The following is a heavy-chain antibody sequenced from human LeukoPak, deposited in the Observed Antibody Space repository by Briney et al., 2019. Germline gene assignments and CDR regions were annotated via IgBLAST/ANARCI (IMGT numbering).Heavy chain of an antibody. D-gene: IGHD5-24*01. Sequence: PGGSLRLSCAGSGYIFDDYGMRWVRQAPGKGLEWVAGINWNGGSTGYAAAVKGRCTISRDNAKTALYLEMNSLRVEDTAFYYCVRLGRDGYTYGAAYWGQGDLVNVSS. CDR3: VRLGRDGYTYGAAY. V-gene: IGHV3-20*04. J-gene: IGHJ1*01. CDR2: INWNGGST. CDR1: GYIFDDYG.